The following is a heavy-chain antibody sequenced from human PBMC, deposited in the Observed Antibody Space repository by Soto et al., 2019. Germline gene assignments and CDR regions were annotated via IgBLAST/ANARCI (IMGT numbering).Heavy chain of an antibody. V-gene: IGHV3-23*01. CDR2: ISGSGGST. J-gene: IGHJ6*02. CDR3: AKGDYDSSGYYYPDYYYGMDV. D-gene: IGHD3-22*01. Sequence: GGSLRLSCAASGFTFSSYAMSWVRQAPGKGLEWVSAISGSGGSTYYADSVKGRFTISRDNSKNTLYLQMNSLRAEDTAVYYCAKGDYDSSGYYYPDYYYGMDVWGQGTTVTVSS. CDR1: GFTFSSYA.